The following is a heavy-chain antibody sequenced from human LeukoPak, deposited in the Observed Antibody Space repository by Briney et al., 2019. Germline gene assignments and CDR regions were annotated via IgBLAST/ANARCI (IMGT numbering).Heavy chain of an antibody. J-gene: IGHJ4*02. CDR2: INHSGST. CDR3: ARDSSGYEF. V-gene: IGHV4-34*01. CDR1: GGSFSGYY. D-gene: IGHD3-22*01. Sequence: SETLSLTCAVYGGSFSGYYWSWIRQPPGKGLEWIGEINHSGSTNYNPSLKSRVTISVDTSKNQFSLKLSSVTAADTAVYYCARDSSGYEFWGQGTLVTVSS.